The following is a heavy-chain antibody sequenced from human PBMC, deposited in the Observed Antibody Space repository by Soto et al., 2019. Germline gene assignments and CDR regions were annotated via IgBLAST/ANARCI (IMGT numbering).Heavy chain of an antibody. J-gene: IGHJ3*02. CDR2: IYYSGST. V-gene: IGHV4-59*01. CDR3: ARERGWKNAFDI. CDR1: GGSISSYY. Sequence: QVQLQESGPGLVKPSETLSLTCTVSGGSISSYYWSWIRQPPGKGLEWIGYIYYSGSTNYNPSLKSRVTISVDTAKNQFSLKLSSVTAADTAVYYCARERGWKNAFDIWGQGTMVTVSS. D-gene: IGHD3-10*01.